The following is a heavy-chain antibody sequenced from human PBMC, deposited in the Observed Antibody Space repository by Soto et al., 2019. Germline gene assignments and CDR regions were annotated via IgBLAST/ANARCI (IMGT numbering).Heavy chain of an antibody. Sequence: ASVKVSCKASGYTFTSYDMHWVRQAPGQGLEWMGIINPSGGSTSYAQKFQGRVTMTRDTSTSTVYMELSSLRSEDTAVYYCARAYYEDIVVVVAANNWFDPWGQGTLVTVSS. D-gene: IGHD2-15*01. CDR1: GYTFTSYD. CDR2: INPSGGST. J-gene: IGHJ5*02. CDR3: ARAYYEDIVVVVAANNWFDP. V-gene: IGHV1-46*01.